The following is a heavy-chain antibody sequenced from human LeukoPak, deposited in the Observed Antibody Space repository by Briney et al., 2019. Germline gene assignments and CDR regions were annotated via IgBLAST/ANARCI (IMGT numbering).Heavy chain of an antibody. CDR3: AREPYYYGSGNYYVWFDP. Sequence: PSETLSLTCTVSGGSISRYYWSWIRQSAGKGLEWIGRIYFSGSTNYNPSLKSRVTMSLDTSKKQFSLKLSSVTAADTAVYYCAREPYYYGSGNYYVWFDPWGQGTLVTVSS. V-gene: IGHV4-4*07. CDR2: IYFSGST. CDR1: GGSISRYY. J-gene: IGHJ5*02. D-gene: IGHD3-10*01.